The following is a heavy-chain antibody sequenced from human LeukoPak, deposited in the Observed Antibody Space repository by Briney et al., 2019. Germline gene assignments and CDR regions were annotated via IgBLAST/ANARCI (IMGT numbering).Heavy chain of an antibody. CDR2: ISGSGGST. CDR3: AKDYDSPDGMDV. D-gene: IGHD3-22*01. J-gene: IGHJ6*02. V-gene: IGHV3-23*01. Sequence: PGGSLRLSCAASGFTFSTYWMHWVRQAPGEGLVWVSAISGSGGSTYYADSVKGRFTISRDNSKNTLYLQMNSLRAEDTAVYYCAKDYDSPDGMDVWGQGTTVTVSS. CDR1: GFTFSTYW.